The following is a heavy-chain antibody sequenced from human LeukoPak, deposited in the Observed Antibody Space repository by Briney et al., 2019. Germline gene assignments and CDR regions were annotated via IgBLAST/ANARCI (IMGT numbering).Heavy chain of an antibody. J-gene: IGHJ4*02. CDR3: ARVIAAAGKYFDY. D-gene: IGHD6-13*01. Sequence: GESLKISCKGSGYSFTRYWIGWVRQMPGKGLEWMGIIYPGDSDTRYSPSFQGQVTISADKSISTAYLQWSSLKASDTAMYYCARVIAAAGKYFDYWGQGTLVTVSS. V-gene: IGHV5-51*01. CDR2: IYPGDSDT. CDR1: GYSFTRYW.